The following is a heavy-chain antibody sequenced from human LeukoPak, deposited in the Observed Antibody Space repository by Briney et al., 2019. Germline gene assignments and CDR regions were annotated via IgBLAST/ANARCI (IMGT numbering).Heavy chain of an antibody. CDR3: AKLRLESVDY. D-gene: IGHD1-1*01. J-gene: IGHJ4*02. V-gene: IGHV3-30*02. CDR1: GFIFSNYG. Sequence: GGSLRLSCAASGFIFSNYGMHWVRQAPGKGLEWVAFIRYDGSNKYYADSVKGRFTISRDNSKNTLYLQMNSLRAEDTAVYYCAKLRLESVDYWGQGTLVTVSS. CDR2: IRYDGSNK.